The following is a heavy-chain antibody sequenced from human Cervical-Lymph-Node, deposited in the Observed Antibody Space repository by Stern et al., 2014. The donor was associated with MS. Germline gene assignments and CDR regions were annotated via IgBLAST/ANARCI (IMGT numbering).Heavy chain of an antibody. V-gene: IGHV3-33*01. CDR2: IWYDGSNP. Sequence: MQLVESGGGVVQPGRSLRLSCAASGFSFSRYAMHWVRQAPGKGLEWVALIWYDGSNPYYADSVTSRFTISRDNFKNTLYLQMNSLRAEDTAVYYCASAYSSSHYYFDYWGQGTLVTVSS. CDR1: GFSFSRYA. CDR3: ASAYSSSHYYFDY. D-gene: IGHD6-13*01. J-gene: IGHJ4*02.